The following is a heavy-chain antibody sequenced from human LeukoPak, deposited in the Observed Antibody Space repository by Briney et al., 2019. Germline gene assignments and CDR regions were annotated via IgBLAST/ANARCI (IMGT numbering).Heavy chain of an antibody. CDR1: GFTFTGYY. CDR2: INPNSGGT. Sequence: ASVKVSCKASGFTFTGYYMHWVRQAPGQGLEWMGWINPNSGGTNYAQKFQGRVTMTGDTSISTAYMELSRLRSEDTAVYYCAGSGSGDWFDPWGQGTLVTVSS. J-gene: IGHJ5*02. V-gene: IGHV1-2*02. D-gene: IGHD3-10*01. CDR3: AGSGSGDWFDP.